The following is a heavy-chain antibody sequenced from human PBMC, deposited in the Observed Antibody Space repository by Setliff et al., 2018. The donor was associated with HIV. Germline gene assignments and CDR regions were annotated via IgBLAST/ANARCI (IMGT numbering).Heavy chain of an antibody. CDR2: ISSSSSYT. J-gene: IGHJ4*02. Sequence: SLKLSCAASGFTFSDYYMSWIRQAPGKGLEWVSYISSSSSYTNYADSVKGRFTISRDNAKNSLYLQMNSLRAEDTAVYYCARDPRPHYYDSSGYGDYWGQGTLVTVSS. V-gene: IGHV3-11*05. D-gene: IGHD3-22*01. CDR1: GFTFSDYY. CDR3: ARDPRPHYYDSSGYGDY.